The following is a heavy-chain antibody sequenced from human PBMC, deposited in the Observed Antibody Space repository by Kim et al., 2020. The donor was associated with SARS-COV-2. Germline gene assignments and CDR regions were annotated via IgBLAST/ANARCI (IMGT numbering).Heavy chain of an antibody. V-gene: IGHV3-21*01. CDR2: ISSSSSYI. CDR1: GFTFSSYS. D-gene: IGHD2-15*01. Sequence: GGSLRLSCAASGFTFSSYSMNWVRQAPGKGLEWVSSISSSSSYIYYADSVKGRFTISRDNAKNSLYLQMNSLRAEDTAVYYCARDLGYCSGGSCYSDRRNGMDVWGQGTTVTVSS. J-gene: IGHJ6*02. CDR3: ARDLGYCSGGSCYSDRRNGMDV.